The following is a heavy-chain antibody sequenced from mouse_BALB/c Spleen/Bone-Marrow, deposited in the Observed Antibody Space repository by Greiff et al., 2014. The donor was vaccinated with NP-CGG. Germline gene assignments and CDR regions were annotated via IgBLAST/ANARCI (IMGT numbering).Heavy chain of an antibody. V-gene: IGHV1S81*02. D-gene: IGHD4-1*01. CDR3: SRVDWDEAY. J-gene: IGHJ3*01. Sequence: VKLMGSGAELVKPGASVKLSCKASGYTFTSFSLYWVRQRPGQGLEWIGDINPRNGVTNFNERFKSKATLTVDKSSSTAYMQLSRLTSEDSAIYYCSRVDWDEAYWGQGTLVTVST. CDR1: GYTFTSFS. CDR2: INPRNGVT.